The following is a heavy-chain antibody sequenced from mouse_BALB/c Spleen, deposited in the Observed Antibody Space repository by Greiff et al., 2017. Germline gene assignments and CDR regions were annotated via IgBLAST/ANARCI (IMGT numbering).Heavy chain of an antibody. Sequence: EVMLVESGGGLVKPGGSLKLSCAASGFTFSSYTMSWVRQTPEKRLEWVATISSGGSYTYYPDSVKGRFTISRDNAKNTLYLQMSSLKSEDTAMYYCTRDERCFDYWGQGTTLTVSS. V-gene: IGHV5-6-4*01. CDR3: TRDERCFDY. J-gene: IGHJ2*01. CDR1: GFTFSSYT. CDR2: ISSGGSYT.